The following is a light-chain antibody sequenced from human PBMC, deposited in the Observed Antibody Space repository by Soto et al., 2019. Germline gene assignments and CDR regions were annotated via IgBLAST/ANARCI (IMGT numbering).Light chain of an antibody. CDR1: QDISNH. V-gene: IGKV1-33*01. J-gene: IGKJ4*01. CDR2: DAS. Sequence: DIQVTQSPSSLSASVGDRVTLTCQATQDISNHLNWYQQKPGEAPKVLIYDASNLEIGVPSRFSGSGSGSNFSFTIRSLQPEDIATYYCQQFNSVPLTFGGGTKVDIK. CDR3: QQFNSVPLT.